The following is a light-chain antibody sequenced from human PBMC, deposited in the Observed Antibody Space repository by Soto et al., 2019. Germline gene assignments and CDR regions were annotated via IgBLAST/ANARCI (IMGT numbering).Light chain of an antibody. CDR1: QSVTNNF. Sequence: IVLTQSPGTLSLSPGERATLSCGASQSVTNNFLAWYQQKPGQARRLLIYGASSGATGVPDRFSGSGSGTDFTLTISRLEPGDFAVYYCQQYGTPLFTFGPGTKVDIK. J-gene: IGKJ3*01. V-gene: IGKV3-20*01. CDR3: QQYGTPLFT. CDR2: GAS.